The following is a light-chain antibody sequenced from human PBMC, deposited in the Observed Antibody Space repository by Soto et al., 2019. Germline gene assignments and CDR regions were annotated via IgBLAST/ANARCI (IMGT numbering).Light chain of an antibody. J-gene: IGKJ2*01. CDR1: QSVSSN. CDR3: QQYNNWPPMYT. V-gene: IGKV3-15*01. CDR2: GAS. Sequence: EIVMAQSPATLSVSPGERVTLSCRASQSVSSNLAWYQQKPGQPPRLLIYGASTRATGIPARFSGSGSGTEFTLTISSLQPEDFAVYYCQQYNNWPPMYTFGQGTKLEI.